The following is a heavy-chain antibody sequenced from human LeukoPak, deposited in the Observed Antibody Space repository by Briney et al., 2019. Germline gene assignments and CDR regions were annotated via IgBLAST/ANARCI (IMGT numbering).Heavy chain of an antibody. CDR2: MYYSGST. Sequence: PSETLSLTCTVSGGSNSSDGYYWNWIRQHPGKGLEWIGYMYYSGSTYYNPSLKSRVTISVDTSKNQFSLMLTSVTAADTAVYYCARFRRNYYDSSGSLTFDIWGQGTMVTVSS. V-gene: IGHV4-31*03. D-gene: IGHD3-22*01. CDR3: ARFRRNYYDSSGSLTFDI. CDR1: GGSNSSDGYY. J-gene: IGHJ3*02.